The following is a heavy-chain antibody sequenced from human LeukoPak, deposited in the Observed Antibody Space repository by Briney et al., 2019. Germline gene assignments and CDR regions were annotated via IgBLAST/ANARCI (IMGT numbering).Heavy chain of an antibody. J-gene: IGHJ6*02. CDR3: ARDSDSYGMDV. CDR2: IYYSGST. Sequence: SETLSLTCTVSGGSISSYYWSWIRQPPGKGLEWIGNIYYSGSTNYNPSLKSRVTISVDTSKNQFSLRLSSVTAADTAVYYCARDSDSYGMDVWGQGTKVTVSS. D-gene: IGHD3-3*01. V-gene: IGHV4-59*01. CDR1: GGSISSYY.